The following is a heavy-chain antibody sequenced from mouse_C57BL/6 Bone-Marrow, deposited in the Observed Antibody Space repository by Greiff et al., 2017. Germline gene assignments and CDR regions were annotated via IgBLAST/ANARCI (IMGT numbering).Heavy chain of an antibody. CDR3: ARQGYYYGSDWYFDV. V-gene: IGHV5-6*01. Sequence: VQLQQSGGDLVKPGGSLKLSCAASGFTFSSYGMSWVRQTPDKRLEWVATISSGGSYTYYPDSVKGRFTISRDNAKNTLYLQMSSLKSEDTAMYYCARQGYYYGSDWYFDVWGTGTTVTVSS. CDR2: ISSGGSYT. D-gene: IGHD1-1*01. J-gene: IGHJ1*03. CDR1: GFTFSSYG.